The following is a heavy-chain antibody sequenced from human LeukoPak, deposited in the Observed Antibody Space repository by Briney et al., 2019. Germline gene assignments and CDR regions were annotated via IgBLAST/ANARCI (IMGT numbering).Heavy chain of an antibody. Sequence: PSETLSLTCTVSGGSFSSGSYYWCWIRQPPGKGLEWIGYIYYSGSTNYDPSLKSRVTISVDTSKNQFSLKLSSVTAADTAVYYCARGHCSSTSCYPIDYWGQGTLVTVSS. D-gene: IGHD2-2*01. V-gene: IGHV4-61*01. CDR2: IYYSGST. J-gene: IGHJ4*02. CDR1: GGSFSSGSYY. CDR3: ARGHCSSTSCYPIDY.